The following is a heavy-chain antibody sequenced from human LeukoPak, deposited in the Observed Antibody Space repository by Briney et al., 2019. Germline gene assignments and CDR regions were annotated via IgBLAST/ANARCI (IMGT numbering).Heavy chain of an antibody. CDR3: ARIRPLSPDYYFDY. CDR2: ISHGTTFI. V-gene: IGHV3-11*04. J-gene: IGHJ4*02. CDR1: GLTFSDYY. D-gene: IGHD2-21*01. Sequence: GGSLRLSCEASGLTFSDYYMSWIRQPPGKALEWVSYISHGTTFIYYADSVKGRFTISRDNAKNSLYLQMNSLRTEDTAVYFCARIRPLSPDYYFDYWGQGTLVTVSS.